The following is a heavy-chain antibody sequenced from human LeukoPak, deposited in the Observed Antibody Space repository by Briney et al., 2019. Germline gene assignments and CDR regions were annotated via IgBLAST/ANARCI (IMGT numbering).Heavy chain of an antibody. Sequence: GRSLRLSCAASGFTFSRYGMQGVRRAPGKGREWVAIITYDETDKNYADSVKGRFTISRDNSKSTVYLQMNSLRAEDTAVFYCARGGSYLSALDIWGQGTMVTVSS. CDR3: ARGGSYLSALDI. V-gene: IGHV3-30*03. CDR2: ITYDETDK. J-gene: IGHJ3*02. CDR1: GFTFSRYG. D-gene: IGHD1-26*01.